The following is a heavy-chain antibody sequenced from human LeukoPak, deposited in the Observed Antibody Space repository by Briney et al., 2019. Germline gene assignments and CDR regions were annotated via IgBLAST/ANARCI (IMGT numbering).Heavy chain of an antibody. CDR1: GGSIITFY. J-gene: IGHJ4*02. CDR3: ARHVSGIYGSRGDFDY. D-gene: IGHD3-10*01. V-gene: IGHV4-59*08. CDR2: IYTNGGT. Sequence: PSEPLSLTCSVSGGSIITFYWSWIWQPPGKGLEWIGYIYTNGGTNYNPSLKSRVTMSVDTSKNQFSLKLNSVTAADTAVYYCARHVSGIYGSRGDFDYWGQGTLVTVSS.